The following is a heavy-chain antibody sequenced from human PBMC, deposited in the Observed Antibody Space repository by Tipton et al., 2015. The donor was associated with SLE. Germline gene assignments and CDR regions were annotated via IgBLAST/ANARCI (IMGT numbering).Heavy chain of an antibody. D-gene: IGHD6-19*01. CDR2: IYYSGKA. CDR3: ATVRLQRDGWYPWDF. CDR1: GGSISSSEYF. V-gene: IGHV4-39*07. J-gene: IGHJ4*02. Sequence: TLSLTCTVSGGSISSSEYFWGWIRQPPGKGLEWIGSIYYSGKANYKPSLKSRVSMSVDMSKNQFSLTLSSVTAADTAVYYCATVRLQRDGWYPWDFWGQGTLVTV.